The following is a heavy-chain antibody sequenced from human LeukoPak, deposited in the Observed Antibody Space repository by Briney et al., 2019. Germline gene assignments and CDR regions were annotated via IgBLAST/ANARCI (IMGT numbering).Heavy chain of an antibody. CDR3: ARPYGDRPYGAFDI. V-gene: IGHV4-39*01. D-gene: IGHD4-17*01. Sequence: PSETLSLTCTVSGGSISSSSYYWGWIRRPPGKGLEWIGSIYYSGSTYYNPSLKSRVTISVDTSKNQFSLKLSSVTAADTAVYYCARPYGDRPYGAFDIWGQGTMVTVSS. CDR2: IYYSGST. J-gene: IGHJ3*02. CDR1: GGSISSSSYY.